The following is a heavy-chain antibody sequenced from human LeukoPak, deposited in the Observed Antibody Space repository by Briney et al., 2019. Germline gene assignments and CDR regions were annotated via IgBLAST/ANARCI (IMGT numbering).Heavy chain of an antibody. CDR2: IYTIGST. Sequence: PSETLSLTCTVSGGSIRSYYWSWLRQPPGEGLEWLGRIYTIGSTNYNPSLKSRVTMSVDTSKNQFSLKLSSVTAADTAVYYCARESIAAAGSYLFDYWGQGTLVTVSS. CDR3: ARESIAAAGSYLFDY. J-gene: IGHJ4*02. V-gene: IGHV4-4*07. D-gene: IGHD6-13*01. CDR1: GGSIRSYY.